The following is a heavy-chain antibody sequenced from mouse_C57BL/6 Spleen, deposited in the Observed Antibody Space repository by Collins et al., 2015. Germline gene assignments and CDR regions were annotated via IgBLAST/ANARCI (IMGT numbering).Heavy chain of an antibody. D-gene: IGHD2-2*01. CDR3: ARERAYGYDGAPFAY. CDR1: GYTFTSYW. CDR2: IYPGSGST. V-gene: IGHV1-55*01. J-gene: IGHJ3*01. Sequence: QVQLQQPGAELVKPGASVKMSCKASGYTFTSYWITWVKQRPGQGLEWIGDIYPGSGSTNYNEKFKSKATLTVDTSSSTAYMQLSSLTSEDSAVYYCARERAYGYDGAPFAYWGQGTLVTVSA.